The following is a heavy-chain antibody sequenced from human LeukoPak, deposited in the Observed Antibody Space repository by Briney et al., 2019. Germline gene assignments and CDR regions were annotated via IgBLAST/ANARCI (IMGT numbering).Heavy chain of an antibody. V-gene: IGHV3-23*01. CDR1: ELSFSSYA. Sequence: PGGSLRLSCAASELSFSSYAMTWVRQAPGKGLEWVSAISDSGGSTFYADSVRGRFTISRDNSKNTLYLQMNSLRAEDTAVYYCAKDSVAPGLADYWGQGTLVTVSS. CDR2: ISDSGGST. D-gene: IGHD4-23*01. J-gene: IGHJ4*02. CDR3: AKDSVAPGLADY.